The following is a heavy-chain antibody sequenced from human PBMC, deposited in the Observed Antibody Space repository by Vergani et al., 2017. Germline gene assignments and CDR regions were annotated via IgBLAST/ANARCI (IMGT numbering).Heavy chain of an antibody. CDR1: GFTFSSYG. CDR2: INPNSGGT. CDR3: ASAYSSGLYYFDY. D-gene: IGHD6-19*01. V-gene: IGHV1-2*02. Sequence: QVQLVESGGGVVQPGRSLRLSCAASGFTFSSYGMHWVRQAPGQGLEWMGWINPNSGGTNYAQKFQGRVTMTRDTSISTAYMELSRLRSDDTAVYYCASAYSSGLYYFDYWGQGTLVTVSS. J-gene: IGHJ4*02.